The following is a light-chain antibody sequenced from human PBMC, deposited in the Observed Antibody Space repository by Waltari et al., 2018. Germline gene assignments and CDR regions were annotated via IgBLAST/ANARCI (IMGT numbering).Light chain of an antibody. Sequence: QLVLTHSPSASASLGASVKLTCTLDSGHSSNIIACLQQQPEKGPRYLLKVNSDGSHSKGAEIPDRFSGSSSGPERYLIISSVQSEDEADYYCQTGGHGTWVFGGGTKLTVL. V-gene: IGLV4-69*01. J-gene: IGLJ3*02. CDR3: QTGGHGTWV. CDR1: SGHSSNI. CDR2: VNSDGSH.